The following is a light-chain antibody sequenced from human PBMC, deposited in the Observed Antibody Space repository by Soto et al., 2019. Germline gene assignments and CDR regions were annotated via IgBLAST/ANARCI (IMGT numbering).Light chain of an antibody. V-gene: IGKV3-20*01. CDR2: GAS. CDR3: QQYGSSGT. CDR1: QSVSNNY. Sequence: EIVFTQSPSTLSMSPGERATLSCRASQSVSNNYLAWYQQKPGQAPRLLIYGASSRATGIPDRFSGSGSGTDFTLTISRLEPEDFAVYYCQQYGSSGTFGQGTKVDIK. J-gene: IGKJ1*01.